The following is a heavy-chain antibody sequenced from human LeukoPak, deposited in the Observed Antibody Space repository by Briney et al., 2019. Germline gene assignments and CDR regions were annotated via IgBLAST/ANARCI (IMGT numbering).Heavy chain of an antibody. Sequence: ASQTLSLTCTVSGGSISSGDYYWRWIRQPPGKGLEWIGYIYYSGSTYYNPSLKSRVTISVDTSKNQFSLKLSSVTAADTAVYYCARDEGSYYYGSHWFDPWGQGTLVTVSS. CDR2: IYYSGST. J-gene: IGHJ5*02. CDR3: ARDEGSYYYGSHWFDP. CDR1: GGSISSGDYY. D-gene: IGHD3-10*01. V-gene: IGHV4-30-4*08.